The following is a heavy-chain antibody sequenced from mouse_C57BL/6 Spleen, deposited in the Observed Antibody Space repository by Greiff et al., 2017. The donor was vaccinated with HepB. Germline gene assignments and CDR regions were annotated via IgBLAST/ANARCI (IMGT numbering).Heavy chain of an antibody. CDR3: ARFLTTVVATDWYFDV. CDR2: IYPGSGST. J-gene: IGHJ1*03. Sequence: VQLQQPGAELVKPGASVKMSCKASGYTFTSYWITWVKQRPGQGLEWIGDIYPGSGSTNYNEKFKSKATLTVDTSSSTAYMQLSSLTSEDSAVYYCARFLTTVVATDWYFDVWGTGTTVTVSS. D-gene: IGHD1-1*01. CDR1: GYTFTSYW. V-gene: IGHV1-55*01.